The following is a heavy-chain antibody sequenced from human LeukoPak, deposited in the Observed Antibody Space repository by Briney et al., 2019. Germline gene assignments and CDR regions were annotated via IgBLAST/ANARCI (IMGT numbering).Heavy chain of an antibody. CDR1: GFTVSSDY. CDR2: IYSGGTT. V-gene: IGHV3-66*01. D-gene: IGHD6-19*01. J-gene: IGHJ4*02. Sequence: GGSLRRSCSASGFTVSSDYMSWVRQAPGKGLAWLSVIYSGGTTYYADSVKGRFTISRDNSKNTVYLQMNSLRVEDTAMYYCTRGGSVPATRSFDYWGQGTLVTVSS. CDR3: TRGGSVPATRSFDY.